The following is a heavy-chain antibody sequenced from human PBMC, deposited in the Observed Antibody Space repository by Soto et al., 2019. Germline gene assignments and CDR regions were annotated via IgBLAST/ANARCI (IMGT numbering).Heavy chain of an antibody. V-gene: IGHV3-72*01. J-gene: IGHJ6*02. CDR2: IRNRANSYIT. CDR3: AKAPSYYGSGIHL. Sequence: PGGSLRLSCAASGFSFSNPYMDWVRQSPGKGLEWVGRIRNRANSYITHYAASVRGRFTISRDDSENSLFLQMNSLKTDDTAVYYCAKAPSYYGSGIHLWGQGTTVTVSS. D-gene: IGHD3-10*01. CDR1: GFSFSNPY.